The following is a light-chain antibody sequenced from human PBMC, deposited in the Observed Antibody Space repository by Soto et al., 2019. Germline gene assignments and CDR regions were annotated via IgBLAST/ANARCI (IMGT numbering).Light chain of an antibody. CDR2: GSS. J-gene: IGKJ1*01. V-gene: IGKV1-6*01. CDR3: LQDNNYPWT. Sequence: AIQMTQSPSSLSASVGDRVTITCRASQAIGSDLGWYQQKPGKAPKLLIYGSSSLQTGVPSRFSGSGSRTDFTLTISSLQPEDFATYFCLQDNNYPWTFGQGTKVEI. CDR1: QAIGSD.